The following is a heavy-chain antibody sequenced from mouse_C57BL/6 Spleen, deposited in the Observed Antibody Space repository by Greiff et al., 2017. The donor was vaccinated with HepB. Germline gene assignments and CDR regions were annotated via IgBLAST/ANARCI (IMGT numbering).Heavy chain of an antibody. V-gene: IGHV1-50*01. CDR1: GYTFTSYW. CDR2: IDPSDSYT. Sequence: QVQLQQPGAELEKPGASVKLSCKASGYTFTSYWMQWVKQRPGQGLEWIGEIDPSDSYTNYNQKFKGKATLTVDTSSSTAYMQLSSLTSEDSAVYYCARSHYYGSSYPLWYFDVWGTGTTVTVSS. J-gene: IGHJ1*03. D-gene: IGHD1-1*01. CDR3: ARSHYYGSSYPLWYFDV.